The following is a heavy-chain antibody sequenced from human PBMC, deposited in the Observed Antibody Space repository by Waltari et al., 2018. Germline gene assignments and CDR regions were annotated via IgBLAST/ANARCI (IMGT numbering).Heavy chain of an antibody. CDR1: GGSISSYY. J-gene: IGHJ5*02. V-gene: IGHV4-4*09. CDR2: IYTSGST. D-gene: IGHD6-19*01. CDR3: ARVRKQWLVEGNWCDP. Sequence: QVQLQESGPGLVKPSETLSLTCTVSGGSISSYYWSWIRQPPGKGLEWIGYIYTSGSTNYNPSLKSRVTISVDTSKNQFSLKLSSVTAAATAVYYCARVRKQWLVEGNWCDPWGQGTLVTVSS.